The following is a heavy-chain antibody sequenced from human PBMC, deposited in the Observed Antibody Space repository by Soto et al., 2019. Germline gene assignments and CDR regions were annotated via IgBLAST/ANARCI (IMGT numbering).Heavy chain of an antibody. CDR3: ARVVSHAFDI. CDR2: IYHSGST. Sequence: QVQLQESGPGLVKPSGTLSLTCAVSGRSISSSNWWSWVRQPPGEGLEWIGGIYHSGSTNYNPSLKSLVTISVDKSKHQFSLKLSSVTAADTAVYYCARVVSHAFDIWGQGTMVTVSS. CDR1: GRSISSSNW. V-gene: IGHV4-4*02. J-gene: IGHJ3*02.